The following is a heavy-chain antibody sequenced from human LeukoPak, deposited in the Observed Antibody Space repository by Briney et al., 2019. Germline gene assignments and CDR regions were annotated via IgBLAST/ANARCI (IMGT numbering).Heavy chain of an antibody. Sequence: PSETLSLTRNVSGGSIRGYYWSWIRQPPRKGLEWMGENNHSGSTNYNPSLKSRVTISVDTSKNQLSLKLSSVTAADTAVYYCARRRPVGIIAFDIWGQGTMVTVSS. D-gene: IGHD1-14*01. CDR2: NNHSGST. J-gene: IGHJ3*02. CDR3: ARRRPVGIIAFDI. CDR1: GGSIRGYY. V-gene: IGHV4-34*01.